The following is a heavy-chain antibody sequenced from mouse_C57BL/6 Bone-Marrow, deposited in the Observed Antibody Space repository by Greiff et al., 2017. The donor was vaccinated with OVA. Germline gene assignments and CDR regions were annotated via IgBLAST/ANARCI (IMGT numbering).Heavy chain of an antibody. D-gene: IGHD1-2*01. CDR2: INPGSGGT. Sequence: QVQLKESGAELVRPGTSVKVSCKASGYAFTNYLIEWVKQRPGQGLEWIGVINPGSGGTNYNEKFKGKATLTADKSSSTAYMQLSSLTSEDSAVYFCARGALRRFDYWGQGTTLTVSS. J-gene: IGHJ2*01. CDR3: ARGALRRFDY. V-gene: IGHV1-54*01. CDR1: GYAFTNYL.